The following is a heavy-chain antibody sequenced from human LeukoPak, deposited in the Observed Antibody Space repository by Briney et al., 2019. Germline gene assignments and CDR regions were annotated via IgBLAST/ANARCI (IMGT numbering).Heavy chain of an antibody. CDR1: GLTFGDYT. CDR3: TRDPPTRY. J-gene: IGHJ4*02. Sequence: QSGGSLRLSCTASGLTFGDYTITWIRQAPGKGLEWVGFIINKADGGTPEYAASVKGRFTISRDDSKSIAYLQMSSLKTDDTAVYYCTRDPPTRYWGQGTLVSVSS. CDR2: IINKADGGTP. D-gene: IGHD1-26*01. V-gene: IGHV3-49*03.